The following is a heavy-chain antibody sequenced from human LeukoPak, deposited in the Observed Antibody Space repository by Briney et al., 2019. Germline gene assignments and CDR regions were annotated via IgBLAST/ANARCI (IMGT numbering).Heavy chain of an antibody. D-gene: IGHD2-2*01. CDR3: ARPYCSSSNCPGWFDP. CDR1: GFTFGNYG. Sequence: PGRSLRLSCAASGFTFGNYGMHWVRQAPGKGLEWVAVIWYDGSQKYYADSVKGRFTISRDNSKNTLYLQMSSLRAEDTAVYYCARPYCSSSNCPGWFDPWGQGTLVTVSP. J-gene: IGHJ5*02. V-gene: IGHV3-33*01. CDR2: IWYDGSQK.